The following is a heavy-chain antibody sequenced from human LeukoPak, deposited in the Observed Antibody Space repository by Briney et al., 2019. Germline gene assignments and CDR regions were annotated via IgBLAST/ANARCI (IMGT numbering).Heavy chain of an antibody. CDR2: IKQDGSEM. CDR1: GFTFSDYW. CDR3: ARNPRNLGYGDY. Sequence: GGSLRLSCAASGFTFSDYWMTWVRQAPGKGLEWVANIKQDGSEMYYVDSVKGRFTISRDNAKNSLYLQLKSLRAEDTAVYYCARNPRNLGYGDYWGQGTLVTVSS. J-gene: IGHJ4*02. V-gene: IGHV3-7*01. D-gene: IGHD2-15*01.